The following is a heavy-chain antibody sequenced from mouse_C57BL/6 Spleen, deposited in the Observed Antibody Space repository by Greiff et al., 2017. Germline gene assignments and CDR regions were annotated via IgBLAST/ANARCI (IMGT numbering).Heavy chain of an antibody. CDR3: TPYYYGSSSWFAY. J-gene: IGHJ3*01. CDR2: IYPGNSDT. CDR1: GYTFTSYW. Sequence: EVKLVESGTVLARPGASVKMSCKTSGYTFTSYWMHWVKQRPGQGLEWIGAIYPGNSDTSYNQKFKGKAKLTAVTSASTAYMELSSLTNEDSAVYYCTPYYYGSSSWFAYWGQGTLVTVSA. V-gene: IGHV1-5*01. D-gene: IGHD1-1*01.